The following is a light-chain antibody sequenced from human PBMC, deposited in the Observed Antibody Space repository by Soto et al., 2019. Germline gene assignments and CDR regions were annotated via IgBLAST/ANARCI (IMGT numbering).Light chain of an antibody. CDR3: QQYNNWPRT. J-gene: IGKJ1*01. CDR1: QGISSY. Sequence: DIQLTQSPSFLSASVGDRVTISCRASQGISSYLAWYQHKPGKAPNLLIYGASTRATGIPARFSGSGSGTEFTLTISSLQSEDFAVYYCQQYNNWPRTFGQGTKVDIK. V-gene: IGKV1-9*01. CDR2: GAS.